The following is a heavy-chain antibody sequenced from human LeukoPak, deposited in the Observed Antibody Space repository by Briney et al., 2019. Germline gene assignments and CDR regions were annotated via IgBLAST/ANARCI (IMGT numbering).Heavy chain of an antibody. CDR3: AKTLPPGSLEY. J-gene: IGHJ4*02. CDR2: IRYDGSNK. V-gene: IGHV3-30*02. Sequence: PGGSLRLSCTVSGFTVSSNSMSWVRQAPGKGLEWVAFIRYDGSNKYYADSVKGRFTISRDNSKNTLYLQMNSLRAEDTAVYYCAKTLPPGSLEYWGQGTLVTVSS. CDR1: GFTVSSNS.